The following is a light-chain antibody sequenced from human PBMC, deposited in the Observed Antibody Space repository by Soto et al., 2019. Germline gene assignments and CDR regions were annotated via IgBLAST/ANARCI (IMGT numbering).Light chain of an antibody. CDR3: QQANTFPST. CDR1: QGIATS. J-gene: IGKJ5*01. Sequence: DIQMTQSPSSVSASVGDRVTVTCRASQGIATSLAWYQQKPGRAPKLLVYGASILQSGVPSRFSATGSGTDFTLTITSLQPGDFATYYCQQANTFPSTFGQGTRLEIK. CDR2: GAS. V-gene: IGKV1D-12*01.